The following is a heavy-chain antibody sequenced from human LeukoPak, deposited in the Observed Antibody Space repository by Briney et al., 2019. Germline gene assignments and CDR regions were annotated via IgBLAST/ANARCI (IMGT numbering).Heavy chain of an antibody. CDR2: MNPNSGNT. CDR1: GYTFTDYD. D-gene: IGHD2-2*01. Sequence: ASVKVSCKASGYTFTDYDINWVRQATGQGLEWMGWMNPNSGNTGYAQKFQGRVTMTRDTSISTAYMELSSLRSEDTAVYYCARERREQLLPPYTRSVTYFDYWGQGTLVTVSS. CDR3: ARERREQLLPPYTRSVTYFDY. V-gene: IGHV1-8*02. J-gene: IGHJ4*02.